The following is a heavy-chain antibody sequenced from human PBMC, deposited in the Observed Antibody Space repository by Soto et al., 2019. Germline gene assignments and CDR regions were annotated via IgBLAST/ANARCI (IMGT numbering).Heavy chain of an antibody. D-gene: IGHD3-16*02. CDR3: VRYSRSVGGSYRPDY. CDR2: INSDGSIT. J-gene: IGHJ4*02. V-gene: IGHV3-74*01. CDR1: VFTFISYW. Sequence: QPGWSLRLSCASSVFTFISYWMHWVRQFPEKGLVWVSRINSDGSITNYADAVKGRFTISRDNVKNTLYLQMNSLRAEDTAVYYCVRYSRSVGGSYRPDYWGQGTLVTVSS.